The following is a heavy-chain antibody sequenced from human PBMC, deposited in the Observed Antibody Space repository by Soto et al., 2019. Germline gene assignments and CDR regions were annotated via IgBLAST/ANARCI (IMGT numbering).Heavy chain of an antibody. J-gene: IGHJ6*02. D-gene: IGHD3-22*01. CDR3: ARSEDYYDSSGYYYYYYYGMDV. V-gene: IGHV3-23*01. CDR1: GFTFSSDA. CDR2: ISGSGGST. Sequence: GGSLRLSCAASGFTFSSDAMSWFRQAPGKGLEWVSSISGSGGSTYYADSVKGRFTISRDNAKNSLYLQMNSLRAEDTAVYYCARSEDYYDSSGYYYYYYYGMDVWGQGTTVTVSS.